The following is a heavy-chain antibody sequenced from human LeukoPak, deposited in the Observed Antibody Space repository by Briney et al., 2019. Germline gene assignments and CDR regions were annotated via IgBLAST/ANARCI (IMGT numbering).Heavy chain of an antibody. V-gene: IGHV1-2*02. J-gene: IGHJ6*03. CDR3: ASHRGTTYYMDV. D-gene: IGHD1-1*01. Sequence: ASVKVSCKASGYTFTAYYMHWVRQAPGQGLEWMGWINPNSGGTNYSQKFQGRVTMTRDTFITTAYMELSRLTSDDTAVYYCASHRGTTYYMDVWGKGTTVTISS. CDR1: GYTFTAYY. CDR2: INPNSGGT.